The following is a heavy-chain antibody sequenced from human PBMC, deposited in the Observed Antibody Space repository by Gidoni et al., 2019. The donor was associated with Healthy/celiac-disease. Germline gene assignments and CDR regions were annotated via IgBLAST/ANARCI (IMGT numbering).Heavy chain of an antibody. CDR1: GFTFSSYG. D-gene: IGHD1-26*01. Sequence: QVQLVESGGGVVQPGRSLRLSCAASGFTFSSYGMPWVRQDPGKGLEWVAVIWYDGSNKYYADSVKGRFTISRDNSKNTLYLQMNSLRAEDTAVYYCARGPVVGATSHYYYGMDVWGQGTTVTVSS. CDR3: ARGPVVGATSHYYYGMDV. J-gene: IGHJ6*02. V-gene: IGHV3-33*01. CDR2: IWYDGSNK.